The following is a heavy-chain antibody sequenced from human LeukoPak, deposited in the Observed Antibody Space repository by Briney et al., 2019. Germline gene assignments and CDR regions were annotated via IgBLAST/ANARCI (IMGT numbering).Heavy chain of an antibody. CDR2: IYYSGST. CDR3: ARPQDYGDPRFDY. V-gene: IGHV4-39*01. J-gene: IGHJ4*02. D-gene: IGHD4-17*01. CDR1: GGSISSSSYY. Sequence: SETLSLTFTVSGGSISSSSYYWGWIRQPPGKGPEWIGSIYYSGSTYYNPSLKSRVTISVDTSKNQFSLKLSSVTAADTAVYYCARPQDYGDPRFDYWGQGTLVTVSS.